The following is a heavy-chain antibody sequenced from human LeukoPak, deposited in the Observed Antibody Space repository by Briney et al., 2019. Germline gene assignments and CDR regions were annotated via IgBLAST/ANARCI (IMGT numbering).Heavy chain of an antibody. J-gene: IGHJ4*02. CDR1: GGSISSYY. V-gene: IGHV4-59*01. CDR3: ARRSGSAQVFDY. CDR2: IYYSGST. D-gene: IGHD1-26*01. Sequence: SETLSLTCTVSGGSISSYYWSWIRQPPGKGLEWIGYIYYSGSTNYNPSLKSRVTISVDTSKNQFSLKLSSVTAADTAVYYCARRSGSAQVFDYWGQGTLVTVSS.